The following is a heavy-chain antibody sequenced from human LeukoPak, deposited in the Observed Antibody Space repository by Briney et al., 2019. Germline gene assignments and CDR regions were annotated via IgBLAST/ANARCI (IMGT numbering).Heavy chain of an antibody. D-gene: IGHD3-10*02. CDR3: ARASIVFGELSIYYYYGMDV. V-gene: IGHV3-23*01. CDR1: GFTFSLSA. CDR2: VSNSGAAT. J-gene: IGHJ6*04. Sequence: RAGGSLRLSCAASGFTFSLSAMTWVRQPPGKGLEWVATVSNSGAATYYADSVKGRFTISRDNSKNTLYLQMNSLRAEDTAVYYCARASIVFGELSIYYYYGMDVWGKGTTVTVSS.